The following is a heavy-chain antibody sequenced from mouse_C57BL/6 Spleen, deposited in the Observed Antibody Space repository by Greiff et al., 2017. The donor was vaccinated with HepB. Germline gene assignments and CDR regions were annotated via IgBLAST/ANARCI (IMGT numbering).Heavy chain of an antibody. D-gene: IGHD1-1*01. CDR3: ARDITTVVAHVDYAMDY. V-gene: IGHV3-6*01. Sequence: EVKLMESGPGLVKPSQSLSLTCSVTGYSITSGYYWNWIRQFPGNKLEWMGYISYDGSNNYNPSLKNRISITRDTSKNQFFLKLNSVTTEDTATYYCARDITTVVAHVDYAMDYWGQGTSVTVSS. CDR2: ISYDGSN. J-gene: IGHJ4*01. CDR1: GYSITSGYY.